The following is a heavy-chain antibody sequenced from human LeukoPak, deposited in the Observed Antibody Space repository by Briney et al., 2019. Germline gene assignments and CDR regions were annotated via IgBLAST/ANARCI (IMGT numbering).Heavy chain of an antibody. CDR1: GFTFSSYA. V-gene: IGHV3-7*01. CDR2: IKQDGSEK. J-gene: IGHJ3*02. Sequence: PGGSLRLSCAASGFTFSSYAMHWVRQAPGKGLEWVANIKQDGSEKYYVDSVKGRFTISRDNAKNSLYLQMNSLRAEDTAVYYCARDRGRRVFDIWGQGTMVTVSS. D-gene: IGHD3-16*01. CDR3: ARDRGRRVFDI.